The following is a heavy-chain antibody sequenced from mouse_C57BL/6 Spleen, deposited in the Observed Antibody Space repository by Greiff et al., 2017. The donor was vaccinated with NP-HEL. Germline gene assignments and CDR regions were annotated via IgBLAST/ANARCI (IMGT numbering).Heavy chain of an antibody. Sequence: EVKLMESGPGLVKPSQSLSLTCSVTGYSITSGYYWNWIRQFPGNKLEWMGYISYDGSNNYNPSLKNRISITPDTSKNQFFLKLNSVTTEDTATYYCAREWVITTVVGAMDYWGQGTSVTVSS. J-gene: IGHJ4*01. CDR3: AREWVITTVVGAMDY. V-gene: IGHV3-6*01. CDR2: ISYDGSN. CDR1: GYSITSGYY. D-gene: IGHD1-1*01.